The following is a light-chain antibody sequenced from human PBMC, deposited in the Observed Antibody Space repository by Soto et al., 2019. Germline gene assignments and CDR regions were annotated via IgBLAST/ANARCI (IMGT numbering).Light chain of an antibody. V-gene: IGKV3-15*01. CDR3: QQYNEWTLT. CDR1: QSVSTN. CDR2: GAS. J-gene: IGKJ4*01. Sequence: ETVMTQSPATLSVSPGERATLSCGASQSVSTNLAWYQQKPGQVPRLLIYGASTRASDIPARFSGSGSGTEFTLSISSLQSEQFAVYFCQQYNEWTLTFGGCTKVEI.